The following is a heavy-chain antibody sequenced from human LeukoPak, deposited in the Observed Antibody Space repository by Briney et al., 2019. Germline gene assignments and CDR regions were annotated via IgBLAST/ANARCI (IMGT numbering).Heavy chain of an antibody. CDR2: IYYSGST. CDR3: ARGTRWFGELNAFDI. CDR1: GGSISSSSYY. J-gene: IGHJ3*02. Sequence: SETLSLTCTVSGGSISSSSYYWGWIRQPPGKGLEWIGYIYYSGSTNYNPSLKSRVTISVDTSKNQFSLKLSSVTAADTAVYYCARGTRWFGELNAFDIWGQGTMVTVSS. V-gene: IGHV4-61*05. D-gene: IGHD3-10*01.